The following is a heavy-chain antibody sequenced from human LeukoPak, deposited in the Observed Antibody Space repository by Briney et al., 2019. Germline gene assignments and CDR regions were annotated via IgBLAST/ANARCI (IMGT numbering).Heavy chain of an antibody. Sequence: PGGSLRLSCAASGFAFSSYAMSWVRQAPGEGLEWVSAISGSGDSTYYADSVQGRFTISRDNFKNTLYLQMNSLRAEDTAVYYCAKDKSQWLVGTLGYWGQGTLVTVSS. CDR1: GFAFSSYA. CDR2: ISGSGDST. CDR3: AKDKSQWLVGTLGY. V-gene: IGHV3-23*01. J-gene: IGHJ4*02. D-gene: IGHD6-19*01.